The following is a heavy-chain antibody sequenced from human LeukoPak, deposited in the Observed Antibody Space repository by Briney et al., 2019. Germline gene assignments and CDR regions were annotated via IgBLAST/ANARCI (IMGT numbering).Heavy chain of an antibody. Sequence: GGSLRLSCAASGFTFSSYSMNWVRQAPGKGLEWVSYISSSSSTIYYADSVKGRFTISRDDAKNSLYLQMNSLRAEDTAVYYCARGSNWINRYYYYYYYMDVWGKGTTVTVSS. CDR1: GFTFSSYS. CDR2: ISSSSSTI. D-gene: IGHD1/OR15-1a*01. CDR3: ARGSNWINRYYYYYYYMDV. V-gene: IGHV3-48*01. J-gene: IGHJ6*03.